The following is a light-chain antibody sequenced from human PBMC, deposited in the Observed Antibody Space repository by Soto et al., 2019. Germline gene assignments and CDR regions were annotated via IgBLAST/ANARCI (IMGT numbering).Light chain of an antibody. CDR2: LNSDGKY. Sequence: QSVLTQSPAASASLGASVKLTCTLSSGHSTYAIAWHQQQPQKGPRYLMKLNSDGKYSKGDGIPDRFSGSSSGAERYLTISSLQSEDEANYYCQTWGTGSWVFGGGTKLTVL. V-gene: IGLV4-69*01. J-gene: IGLJ3*02. CDR3: QTWGTGSWV. CDR1: SGHSTYA.